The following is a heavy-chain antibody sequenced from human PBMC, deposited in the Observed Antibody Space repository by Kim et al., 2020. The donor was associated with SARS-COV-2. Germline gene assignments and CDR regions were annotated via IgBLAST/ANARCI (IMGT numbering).Heavy chain of an antibody. CDR3: ARLPRIQNRFDP. D-gene: IGHD5-18*01. J-gene: IGHJ5*02. Sequence: TYSPSFQGHVTISADKSISTAYLQWSSLKASDTAMYYCARLPRIQNRFDPWGQGTLVTVSS. V-gene: IGHV5-10-1*01.